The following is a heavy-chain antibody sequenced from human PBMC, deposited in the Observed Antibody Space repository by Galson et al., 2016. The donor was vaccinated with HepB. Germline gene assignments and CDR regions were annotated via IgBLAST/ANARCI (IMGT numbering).Heavy chain of an antibody. CDR3: ARTLPRAGAFDI. V-gene: IGHV3-21*01. CDR2: ISTRSSYI. CDR1: GFTFSISS. Sequence: SLRLSCAASGFTFSISSMNWVRQAPGKGLEWVSSISTRSSYIYYANPVKGRFTISRDNAKNSLSLQMNSLRAEDTAVYYCARTLPRAGAFDIWGQGTMVTVSS. J-gene: IGHJ3*02.